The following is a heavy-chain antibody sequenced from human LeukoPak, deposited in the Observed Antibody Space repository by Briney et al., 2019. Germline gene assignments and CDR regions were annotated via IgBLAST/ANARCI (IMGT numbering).Heavy chain of an antibody. V-gene: IGHV4-38-2*02. J-gene: IGHJ1*01. D-gene: IGHD6-13*01. CDR2: IHHSGST. CDR1: GYSISSGYY. Sequence: SETLSLTCIVSGYSISSGYYWGWIRQPPVKGLEWIGNIHHSGSTYYNPSLKSRVTISVDTSKNQLSLKLSSVTAADTAVYYCARVAAGIGFFQHWGQGTLVTVSS. CDR3: ARVAAGIGFFQH.